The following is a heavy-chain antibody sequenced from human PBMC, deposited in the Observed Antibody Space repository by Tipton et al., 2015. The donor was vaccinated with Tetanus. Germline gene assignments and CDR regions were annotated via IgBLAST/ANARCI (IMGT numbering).Heavy chain of an antibody. CDR3: ASLPQLWFGELFDY. CDR1: GGSISSRNW. J-gene: IGHJ4*02. CDR2: IYHSGST. D-gene: IGHD3-10*01. Sequence: TLSLTCAVSGGSISSRNWWSWVRQPPGKGLEWIGEIYHSGSTNYNPSLKSRVTISVNKSKNQFSLKLSSVTAADTAMYYCASLPQLWFGELFDYWGQGTLGNVSS. V-gene: IGHV4-4*02.